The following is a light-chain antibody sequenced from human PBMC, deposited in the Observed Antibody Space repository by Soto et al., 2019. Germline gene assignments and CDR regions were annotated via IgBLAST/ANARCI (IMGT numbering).Light chain of an antibody. V-gene: IGKV1-5*03. CDR3: QQYNSFLTT. J-gene: IGKJ1*01. CDR1: QSISSW. CDR2: RAF. Sequence: DIQMTQSPSTLSASVGDRVTITCRASQSISSWLAWYQQKPGKAPNLLIYRAFTLESGVPSRFSGSGSGTQFTLTITSLQPDDFATYYCQQYNSFLTTFGQGTKVEIK.